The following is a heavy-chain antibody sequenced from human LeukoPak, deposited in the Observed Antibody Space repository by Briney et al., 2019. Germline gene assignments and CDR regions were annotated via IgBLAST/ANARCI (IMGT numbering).Heavy chain of an antibody. CDR2: IYTSGST. CDR1: GGSISSGSYY. Sequence: SETLSLTCTVSGGSISSGSYYWSWIRQPAGKGLEWIGRIYTSGSTNYNPSLKSRVTISVDTSKNQFSLKLSSVTAADTAVYYHARTSYGTGWFDPWGQGTPVTVSS. CDR3: ARTSYGTGWFDP. D-gene: IGHD5-18*01. V-gene: IGHV4-61*02. J-gene: IGHJ5*02.